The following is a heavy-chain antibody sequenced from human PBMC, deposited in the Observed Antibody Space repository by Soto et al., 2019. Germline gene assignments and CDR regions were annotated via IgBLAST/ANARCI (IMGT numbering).Heavy chain of an antibody. J-gene: IGHJ4*02. D-gene: IGHD1-1*01. V-gene: IGHV1-46*01. Sequence: ASVKISCKASGHTLTTYYVHWVRQAPGQGLEWMGVVYPSGGVAVYAQKFQGRVTMTRDTSTSTVYMELSSLRSEDTAVYYCASLATATTPAFFYYWGQRTVVTFAS. CDR1: GHTLTTYY. CDR3: ASLATATTPAFFYY. CDR2: VYPSGGVA.